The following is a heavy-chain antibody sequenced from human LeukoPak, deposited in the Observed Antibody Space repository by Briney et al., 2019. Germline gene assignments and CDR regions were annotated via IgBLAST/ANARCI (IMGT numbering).Heavy chain of an antibody. CDR1: GFTFSSHA. V-gene: IGHV3-33*08. J-gene: IGHJ6*02. D-gene: IGHD2-21*01. Sequence: PGRSLRLSCAASGFTFSSHAMHWVRQAPGKGLEWVAGISPDEKKYYVDAVKGRFTISRDNSKNTLYLQMNSLRVEDTAMYYCARDLSYFSFDDWGQGTTVTVSS. CDR3: ARDLSYFSFDD. CDR2: ISPDEKK.